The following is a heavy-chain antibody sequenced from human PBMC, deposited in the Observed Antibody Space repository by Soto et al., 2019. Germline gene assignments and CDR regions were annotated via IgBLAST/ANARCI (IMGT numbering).Heavy chain of an antibody. CDR3: ARCMGFDGPGYAFFDS. D-gene: IGHD3-10*01. Sequence: EVQLVESGGGLVKPGGSLRLSCAASGFTFSGHTINWVRQAPGKGLEWVSSVSSSSSYIYYADSVKGRFTVSRDNAEKALYLQTNSLRAEDTAIEDWARCMGFDGPGYAFFDSWGQGTLVTVSS. CDR1: GFTFSGHT. V-gene: IGHV3-21*01. J-gene: IGHJ4*02. CDR2: VSSSSSYI.